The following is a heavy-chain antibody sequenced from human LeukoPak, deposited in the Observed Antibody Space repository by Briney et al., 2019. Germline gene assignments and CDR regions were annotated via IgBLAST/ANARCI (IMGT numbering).Heavy chain of an antibody. D-gene: IGHD3-16*02. J-gene: IGHJ4*02. V-gene: IGHV1-69*04. CDR1: GGTFSSYA. Sequence: SVKVSCKASGGTFSSYAISWVRQAPGQGLEWMGRIIPILGIANYAQKFQGRVTIAADKSTSTAYMELSSLRSEDTAVYYCAREAIRLRLGELSLLGYFDYWGQGTLVTVSS. CDR3: AREAIRLRLGELSLLGYFDY. CDR2: IIPILGIA.